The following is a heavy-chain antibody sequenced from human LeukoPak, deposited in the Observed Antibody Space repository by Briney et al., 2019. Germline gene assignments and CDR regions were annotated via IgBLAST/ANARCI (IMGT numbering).Heavy chain of an antibody. J-gene: IGHJ2*01. CDR3: ARVRHVLRYFDWLLSNWYFDL. D-gene: IGHD3-9*01. Sequence: GGSLRLSCAASGFTFSSYWMGWVRQAPGKGLEWVANIKQDGSEKYYVDSVKGRFTISRDNAKNSLYLQMNSLRAEDTAVYYCARVRHVLRYFDWLLSNWYFDLWGRGTLVTVSS. CDR1: GFTFSSYW. CDR2: IKQDGSEK. V-gene: IGHV3-7*03.